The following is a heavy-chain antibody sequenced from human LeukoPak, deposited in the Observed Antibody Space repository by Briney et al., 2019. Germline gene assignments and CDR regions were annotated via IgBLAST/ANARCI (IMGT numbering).Heavy chain of an antibody. CDR2: IYTSEST. CDR1: GGSISSSNYY. V-gene: IGHV4-61*02. D-gene: IGHD3-10*01. Sequence: SETLSLTCSVSGGSISSSNYYWSWIRQPAGKGLEWIGRIYTSESTNYNPSLKSRVTISVDTSRNQFSLKLSSVTAADTAVYYCARGLWFGDENPPYFDYWGQGVLVTVSS. CDR3: ARGLWFGDENPPYFDY. J-gene: IGHJ4*02.